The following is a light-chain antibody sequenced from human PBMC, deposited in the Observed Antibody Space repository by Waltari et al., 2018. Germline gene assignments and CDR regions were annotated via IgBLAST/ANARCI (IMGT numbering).Light chain of an antibody. J-gene: IGLJ2*01. CDR2: EVI. V-gene: IGLV2-14*01. CDR3: SSYTSSSTLV. CDR1: SSDVGGYNY. Sequence: QSALTQPASVAGSPGQSITISCTGTSSDVGGYNYFSWYQQFPGKPPNPLLYEVINRPSGIPTRFSGSKSGNTASLAISGLQAEDEADYYCSSYTSSSTLVFGGGTKLTVL.